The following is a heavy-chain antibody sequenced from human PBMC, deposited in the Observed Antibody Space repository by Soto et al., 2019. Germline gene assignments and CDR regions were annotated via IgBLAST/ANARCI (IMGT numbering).Heavy chain of an antibody. CDR2: ISAYNGNT. Sequence: ASVKVSCKASGYTFTSYGISWVRQAPGQGLEWMVWISAYNGNTNYAQKLQGRVTMTTDTSTSTAYMELRSLRSDDTAVYYCARDKSSGSPGAFDYWGQGTLVTVSS. J-gene: IGHJ4*02. CDR1: GYTFTSYG. CDR3: ARDKSSGSPGAFDY. D-gene: IGHD3-22*01. V-gene: IGHV1-18*01.